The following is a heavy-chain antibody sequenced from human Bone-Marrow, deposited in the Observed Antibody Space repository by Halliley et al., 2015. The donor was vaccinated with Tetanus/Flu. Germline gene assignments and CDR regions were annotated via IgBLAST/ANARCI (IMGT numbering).Heavy chain of an antibody. D-gene: IGHD2-8*01. Sequence: SLRLSCSASGFTFSNYAMHWVRQAPGKRLEYVSAISPNGGSTYFADSVKGRFTISRDNSRNTLYLQMSSLRAEDTALYYCVKDRLDCTDGVCYAFDQWGQGTLVTVSS. V-gene: IGHV3-64*03. CDR3: VKDRLDCTDGVCYAFDQ. J-gene: IGHJ4*02. CDR1: GFTFSNYA. CDR2: ISPNGGST.